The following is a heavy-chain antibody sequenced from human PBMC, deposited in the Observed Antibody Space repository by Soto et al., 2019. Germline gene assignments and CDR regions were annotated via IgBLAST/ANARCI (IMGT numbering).Heavy chain of an antibody. CDR3: ARVYKYTGRIDDAFDI. CDR2: TYYRSKWYN. CDR1: GDSVSSNSAA. Sequence: QTLSLTCAISGDSVSSNSAAWNWIRQSPSRGLEWLGRTYYRSKWYNDYAVSVKSRITINPDTSKNQFSLQLNSVTPEDTAVYYCARVYKYTGRIDDAFDIWGQGTMVTVSS. D-gene: IGHD1-1*01. J-gene: IGHJ3*02. V-gene: IGHV6-1*01.